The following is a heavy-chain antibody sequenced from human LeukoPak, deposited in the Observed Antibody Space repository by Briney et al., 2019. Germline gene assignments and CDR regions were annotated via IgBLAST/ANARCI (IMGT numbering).Heavy chain of an antibody. D-gene: IGHD3-16*01. CDR3: AEDHEAGDYFDY. CDR2: IIINGRST. Sequence: GGSLRLSCAASGFTFSNYAMSWVRQAPGKGLEWVSTIIINGRSTYHADSVKGRFTISRDNSKNTLFLQMNSLRAEDTAVYYCAEDHEAGDYFDYWGQGTLVTVSS. CDR1: GFTFSNYA. J-gene: IGHJ4*02. V-gene: IGHV3-23*01.